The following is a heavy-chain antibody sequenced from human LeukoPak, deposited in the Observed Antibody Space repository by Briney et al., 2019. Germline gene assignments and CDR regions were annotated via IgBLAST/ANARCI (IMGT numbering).Heavy chain of an antibody. V-gene: IGHV3-30-3*01. CDR3: ARDTGRAQQLWNWFDA. D-gene: IGHD2-2*01. CDR2: ISYGGSKK. J-gene: IGHJ5*02. CDR1: GFTFSSSP. Sequence: GGSLRLSCAASGFTFSSSPMHWVRQAPGKGLEWVAIISYGGSKKYYADSVKGRFTISRDNSNNTLYLQMNSLRPEDTAMYYCARDTGRAQQLWNWFDAWGQGTLVTVSS.